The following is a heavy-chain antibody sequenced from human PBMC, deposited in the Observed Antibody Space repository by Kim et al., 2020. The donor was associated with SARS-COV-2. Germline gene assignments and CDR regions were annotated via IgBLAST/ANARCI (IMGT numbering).Heavy chain of an antibody. CDR3: ARDRMDDSSGYYGYYGMDV. CDR1: GFTVSSNY. J-gene: IGHJ6*02. D-gene: IGHD3-22*01. Sequence: GGSLRLSCAASGFTVSSNYMSWVRQAPGKGLEWVSVIYSGGSTYYADSVKGRFTISRDNSKNTLYLQMNSLRAEDTAVYYCARDRMDDSSGYYGYYGMDVWGQGTTVTVSS. CDR2: IYSGGST. V-gene: IGHV3-66*02.